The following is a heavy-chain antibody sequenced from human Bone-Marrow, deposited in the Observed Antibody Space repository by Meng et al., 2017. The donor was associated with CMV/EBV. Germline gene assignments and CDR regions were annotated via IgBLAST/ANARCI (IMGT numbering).Heavy chain of an antibody. D-gene: IGHD6-6*01. CDR1: GFTFRSFA. Sequence: GESLKISCAASGFTFRSFAMHWVRQAAGKGLECVAVISYDGRNEHYVDSVKGRFTISRDNSKSTLYLQMNSLRAEDTAVYYCSRDYADSSGHSFDPCGQGTLVAVSS. J-gene: IGHJ5*02. CDR3: SRDYADSSGHSFDP. CDR2: ISYDGRNE. V-gene: IGHV3-30*04.